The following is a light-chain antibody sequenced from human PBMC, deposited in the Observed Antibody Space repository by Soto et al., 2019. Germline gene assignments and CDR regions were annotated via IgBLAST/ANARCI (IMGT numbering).Light chain of an antibody. CDR1: LNISSAF. CDR2: AAS. CDR3: QQYVSSHRT. Sequence: EVVLTQSPGTLSLSPGERASLSCRASLNISSAFLAWYQHKPGQAPRLLISAASSRATGVPDRFSGSGSGTDFTLTIRRLEPQDFAVHYCQQYVSSHRTFGRGIKVEIX. V-gene: IGKV3-20*01. J-gene: IGKJ4*02.